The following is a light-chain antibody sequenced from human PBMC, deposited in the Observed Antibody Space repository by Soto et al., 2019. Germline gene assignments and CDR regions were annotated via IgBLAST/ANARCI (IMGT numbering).Light chain of an antibody. CDR3: QQYYSAPLS. V-gene: IGKV4-1*01. CDR1: QSVLHSSNTNNY. Sequence: DIVMTQSPDSLAVSLGERATINCKSSQSVLHSSNTNNYLAWYQKKPGQPPKLLIYWASTRESGVPDRFSGSGSGTDFTLTISSLQPVDVAVYYCQQYYSAPLSFGGGTRVVI. CDR2: WAS. J-gene: IGKJ4*01.